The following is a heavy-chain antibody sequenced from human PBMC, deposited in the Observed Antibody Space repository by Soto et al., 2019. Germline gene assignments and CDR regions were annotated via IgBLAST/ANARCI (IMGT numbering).Heavy chain of an antibody. J-gene: IGHJ3*02. Sequence: GGSLRLSCAASGFTFSSYGMHWVRQAPGKGLEWVAVISYDGSNKYYADSVKGRFTISRDNSKNTLYLQMNSLRAEDTAVYYCAKDLGVGLAAATSVHAFDIWGQGTMVTVSS. V-gene: IGHV3-30*18. D-gene: IGHD6-25*01. CDR2: ISYDGSNK. CDR1: GFTFSSYG. CDR3: AKDLGVGLAAATSVHAFDI.